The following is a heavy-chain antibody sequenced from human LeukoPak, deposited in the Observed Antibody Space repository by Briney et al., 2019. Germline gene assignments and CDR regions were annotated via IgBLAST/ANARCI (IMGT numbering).Heavy chain of an antibody. D-gene: IGHD5-18*01. J-gene: IGHJ4*02. Sequence: ASVKVSCKASGYTFTGYYMHWVRQAPGQGLEWMGWINPNSGGTNYAQKFQGRVTMTRDTSISTAYMELSRLRSDDTAVYYCAGDPGYSYGYDYWGQGTLVTVSS. V-gene: IGHV1-2*02. CDR3: AGDPGYSYGYDY. CDR2: INPNSGGT. CDR1: GYTFTGYY.